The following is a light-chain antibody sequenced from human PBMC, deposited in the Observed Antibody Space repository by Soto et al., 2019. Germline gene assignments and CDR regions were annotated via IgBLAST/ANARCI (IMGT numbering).Light chain of an antibody. CDR3: QQYNSYWT. Sequence: DIQMTQYPSTLSASVGDRVTITCRASQSISSWLAWYQQKPGKAPKLLIYDASSLESGVPSRFSGRGSGTEFTLTISSLQPDDFATYYCQQYNSYWTFGQGTKVEIK. CDR1: QSISSW. V-gene: IGKV1-5*01. J-gene: IGKJ1*01. CDR2: DAS.